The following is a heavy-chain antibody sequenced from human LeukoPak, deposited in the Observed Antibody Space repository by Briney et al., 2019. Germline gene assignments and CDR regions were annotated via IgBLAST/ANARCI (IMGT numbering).Heavy chain of an antibody. J-gene: IGHJ6*02. CDR2: IIPMIGTL. CDR3: ARDQKVGATPYFGMDV. Sequence: SVKVSCKASGGTYSSYAINWVRQAPGQGLEWMGRIIPMIGTLKYAQKFQGRVTITADTSTSTAYMEVNSLKPEDTAVYYCARDQKVGATPYFGMDVWGRGTTVTVSS. V-gene: IGHV1-69*04. D-gene: IGHD1-26*01. CDR1: GGTYSSYA.